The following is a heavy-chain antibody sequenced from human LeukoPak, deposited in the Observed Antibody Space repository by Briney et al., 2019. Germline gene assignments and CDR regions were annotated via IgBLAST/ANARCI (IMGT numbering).Heavy chain of an antibody. CDR3: VPVFRELESYFDY. D-gene: IGHD1-26*01. Sequence: GGSLRLSCAASGFTFSSDWMHWVRQGPGKGLVWVSRINPDGSVTSHADSVRGRFTISRDNAKNTLYLQMNSLRVEDTAMYYCVPVFRELESYFDYWGQGTLVTVSS. V-gene: IGHV3-74*01. J-gene: IGHJ4*02. CDR1: GFTFSSDW. CDR2: INPDGSVT.